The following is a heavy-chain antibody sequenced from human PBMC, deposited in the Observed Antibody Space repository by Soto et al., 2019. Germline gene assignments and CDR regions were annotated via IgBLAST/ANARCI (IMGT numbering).Heavy chain of an antibody. CDR3: ARRSSGYSGYDGTHRGDQYYYYGMDV. D-gene: IGHD5-12*01. J-gene: IGHJ6*02. Sequence: GASVKVSCKASGGTFSSYAISWVRQAPGQGLEWMGGIIPIFGTANYAQKFQGRVTITADESTSTAYMELSSLRSEDTAVYYCARRSSGYSGYDGTHRGDQYYYYGMDVWGQGTTVTVSS. V-gene: IGHV1-69*13. CDR1: GGTFSSYA. CDR2: IIPIFGTA.